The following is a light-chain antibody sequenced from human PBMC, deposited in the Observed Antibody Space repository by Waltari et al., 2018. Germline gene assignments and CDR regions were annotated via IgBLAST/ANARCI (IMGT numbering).Light chain of an antibody. J-gene: IGLJ3*02. CDR3: CSYGGSSWV. CDR1: SSDVGGYNY. CDR2: DVT. Sequence: QSALTQPRSVSGSPGQSVTISCTGTSSDVGGYNYVSWYQHLPGKAPKLIIYDVTKWPSGVPDRFAGPKSGNTASLTISGLLGEDEADYYCCSYGGSSWVFGGGTKLTVL. V-gene: IGLV2-11*01.